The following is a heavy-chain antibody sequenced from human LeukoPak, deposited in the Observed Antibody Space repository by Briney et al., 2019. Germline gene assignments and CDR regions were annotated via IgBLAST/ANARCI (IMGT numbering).Heavy chain of an antibody. D-gene: IGHD3-3*01. J-gene: IGHJ6*03. CDR2: MNPNSGNT. CDR3: ARGGMRDFWSGYRNYYYMDV. Sequence: GASVKVSCKASGYTFTIYDINWVRQATGQGLEWMGWMNPNSGNTGYAQKFQGRVTITRNTSISTAYMELSSLRSEDTAVYYCARGGMRDFWSGYRNYYYMDVWGKGTTVTVSS. CDR1: GYTFTIYD. V-gene: IGHV1-8*03.